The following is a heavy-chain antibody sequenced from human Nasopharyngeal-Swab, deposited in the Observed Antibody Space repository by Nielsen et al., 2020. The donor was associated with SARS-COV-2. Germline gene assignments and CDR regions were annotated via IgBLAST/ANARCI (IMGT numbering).Heavy chain of an antibody. J-gene: IGHJ4*02. D-gene: IGHD1-7*01. Sequence: GESLKIYCKGSGYSFSSYWIGWVRQMPGKGLEWMGIMYPRDSDTRYSPSFQGQVTISADKSISTAYLQWSSLKASDTAMYYCATAYNGNYYWDYWGQGTLVTVSS. CDR1: GYSFSSYW. V-gene: IGHV5-51*01. CDR3: ATAYNGNYYWDY. CDR2: MYPRDSDT.